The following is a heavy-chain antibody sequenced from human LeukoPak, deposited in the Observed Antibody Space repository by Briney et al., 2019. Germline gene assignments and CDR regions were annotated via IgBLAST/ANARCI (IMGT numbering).Heavy chain of an antibody. CDR2: IKGDATTT. J-gene: IGHJ4*02. D-gene: IGHD1-26*01. Sequence: GGSLRLSCAASGFTFTGYWIYWVRQVPGKGLEWVSWIKGDATTTGFADSVKGRFTGSRDNSKNTMYLQMNSLRADDTAIYYCSRDGIWERVDLDCWGQGALVTVSS. CDR1: GFTFTGYW. V-gene: IGHV3-74*01. CDR3: SRDGIWERVDLDC.